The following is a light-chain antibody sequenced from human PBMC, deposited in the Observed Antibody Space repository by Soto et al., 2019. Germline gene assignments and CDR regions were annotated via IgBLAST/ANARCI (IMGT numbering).Light chain of an antibody. Sequence: QSALTQPRSVSGSPGQSVTISCTGTSSDVGGYNYVSWYQQHPGTAPKLMIYDVSKRPSGVPDRFSGSKSGNTASLTISGLQAEDEDDYYCCSDAGSYTSYVVFGGGTKLTVL. V-gene: IGLV2-11*01. CDR1: SSDVGGYNY. J-gene: IGLJ2*01. CDR3: CSDAGSYTSYVV. CDR2: DVS.